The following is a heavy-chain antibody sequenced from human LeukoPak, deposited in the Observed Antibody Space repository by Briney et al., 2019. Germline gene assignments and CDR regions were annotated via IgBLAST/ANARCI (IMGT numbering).Heavy chain of an antibody. J-gene: IGHJ3*02. CDR3: ARQDRTSYYYDSSGYYFPDAFDI. CDR1: GGSISSSSHY. V-gene: IGHV4-39*01. Sequence: SETLSLTCTVSGGSISSSSHYWGWIRQPPGKGLEWIGSIYYSGSTYYNPSLKSRVTISVDTSKNQFSLKLSSVTAADTAVYYCARQDRTSYYYDSSGYYFPDAFDIWGQGTMVTVSS. D-gene: IGHD3-22*01. CDR2: IYYSGST.